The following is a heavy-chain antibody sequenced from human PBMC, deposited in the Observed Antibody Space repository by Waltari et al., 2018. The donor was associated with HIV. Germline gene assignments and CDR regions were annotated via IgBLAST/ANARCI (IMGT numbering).Heavy chain of an antibody. D-gene: IGHD2-2*02. V-gene: IGHV2-5*02. CDR1: GFSLSTSGEG. CDR2: IFWDEAQ. Sequence: QITLTVSGPTLVEPTETLTLTCTFSGFSLSTSGEGVGWIRQPPGKALEWLALIFWDEAQRYSPYLRGRLTITKDTSKNQVVLTMTSMGPVDTATYYCAHIVDLPAAIGPFDYWGQGTLVTVSS. J-gene: IGHJ4*02. CDR3: AHIVDLPAAIGPFDY.